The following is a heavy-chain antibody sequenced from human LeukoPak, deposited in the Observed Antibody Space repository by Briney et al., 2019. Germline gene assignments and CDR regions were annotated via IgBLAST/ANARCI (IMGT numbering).Heavy chain of an antibody. CDR3: SRGSGWLSVY. Sequence: GGSLRLSCTASGFTFGDYLMSWSRQAPGKGLEWIGFISGGTTEYAASVKGRFTISRDDSTSIAYLQMNSLTTEDTAVYYCSRGSGWLSVYWGQGTLVTVSS. D-gene: IGHD6-19*01. CDR1: GFTFGDYL. CDR2: ISGGTT. V-gene: IGHV3-49*03. J-gene: IGHJ4*02.